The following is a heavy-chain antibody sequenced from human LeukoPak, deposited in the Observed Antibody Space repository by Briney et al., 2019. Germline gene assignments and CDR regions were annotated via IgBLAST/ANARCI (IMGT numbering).Heavy chain of an antibody. CDR1: EFTFSNYA. CDR2: ISSSSNSV. J-gene: IGHJ4*02. V-gene: IGHV3-48*04. CDR3: ASVAGGACSSTSCYTYYFDY. D-gene: IGHD2-2*02. Sequence: PGGSLRLSCEVSEFTFSNYAMSWVRQAPGKGLEWVSHISSSSNSVFYADYVKGRFTISRDNAENSLYLQMNSLRAEDTAVYYCASVAGGACSSTSCYTYYFDYWGQGTLITVSS.